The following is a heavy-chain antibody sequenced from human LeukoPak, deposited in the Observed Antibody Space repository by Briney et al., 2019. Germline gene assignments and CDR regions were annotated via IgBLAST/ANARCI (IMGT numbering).Heavy chain of an antibody. CDR1: GFTFSSFA. CDR3: AREYSDYGYYYNMEV. CDR2: ISYDGSNK. V-gene: IGHV3-30-3*01. D-gene: IGHD5-12*01. Sequence: GGSLRLSCAASGFTFSSFAIHWVRQAPGKGLEWVALISYDGSNKYYADSVKSRFTISRDNSNNTLYLQMNSLRAEDTAVYYCAREYSDYGYYYNMEVWGQGTTVTVSS. J-gene: IGHJ6*02.